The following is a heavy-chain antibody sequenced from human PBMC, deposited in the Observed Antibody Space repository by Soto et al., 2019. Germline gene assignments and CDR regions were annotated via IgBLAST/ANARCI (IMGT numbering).Heavy chain of an antibody. CDR1: GYSFTSYW. CDR2: IYPGDSDT. J-gene: IGHJ6*02. Sequence: EVQLVQSGAEVKKPGESLKISCKGSGYSFTSYWIGWVRQMPGKGLEWMGIIYPGDSDTRYSPSFQGQVTISADKSISTAYLQWSSLKASDTAMYYCARQMHYGSGSYFPYYYYGMDVWGQGTTVTVSS. V-gene: IGHV5-51*01. CDR3: ARQMHYGSGSYFPYYYYGMDV. D-gene: IGHD3-10*01.